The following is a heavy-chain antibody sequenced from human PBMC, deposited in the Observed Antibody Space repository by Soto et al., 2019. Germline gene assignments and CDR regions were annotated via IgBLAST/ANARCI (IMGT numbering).Heavy chain of an antibody. V-gene: IGHV3-23*01. CDR2: ISGIGDSK. D-gene: IGHD6-25*01. CDR1: GFSFRSYD. Sequence: GGPLSLSFAASGFSFRSYDMTWVRQAPLKGLEWVSGISGIGDSKYYPDSVKGRFTISRDHSKNTLYLQMNSLRAEETAVYYCAKTKRPTPPYDYWGQRTLDAVTS. CDR3: AKTKRPTPPYDY. J-gene: IGHJ4*02.